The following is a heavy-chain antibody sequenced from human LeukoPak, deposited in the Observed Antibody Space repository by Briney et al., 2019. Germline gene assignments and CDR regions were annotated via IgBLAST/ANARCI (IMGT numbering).Heavy chain of an antibody. CDR2: IKEDRSEK. Sequence: GGSLRLSCAASGFTFSSYPMSWVRQGPGKGLEWVANIKEDRSEKHYVDSVKGRFTISRDNAKNSLYLQMSSLRAEDTAVYYCARVKYYGSGSYQRLFDYWGQGTLVTVSS. J-gene: IGHJ4*02. V-gene: IGHV3-7*01. CDR1: GFTFSSYP. D-gene: IGHD3-10*01. CDR3: ARVKYYGSGSYQRLFDY.